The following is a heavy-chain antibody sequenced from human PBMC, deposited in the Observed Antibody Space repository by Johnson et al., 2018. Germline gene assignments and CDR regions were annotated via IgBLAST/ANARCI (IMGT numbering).Heavy chain of an antibody. CDR2: IYSGGST. J-gene: IGHJ6*03. D-gene: IGHD3-10*01. V-gene: IGHV3-66*02. Sequence: EVQLVETGGGLVKPGGSLRLSCAASGFTFSSNYMSWVRQAPGKGLEWVSVIYSGGSTYYADSVKGRFTISRDNSKNTLYLQMNSLRAEDTAVYYCEREGTPYHYHRDVWGKGTTVTVSS. CDR1: GFTFSSNY. CDR3: EREGTPYHYHRDV.